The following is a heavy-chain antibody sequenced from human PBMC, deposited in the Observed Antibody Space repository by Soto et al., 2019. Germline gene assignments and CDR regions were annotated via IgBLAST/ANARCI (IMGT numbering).Heavy chain of an antibody. Sequence: PGGSLRLSCAASGFTFSSYAMSWVRQAPGKGLEWVSAISGSGGSTYYADSVKGRFTISRDNSKNTLYLQMNSLRAEDTAVYYCAKDVSVTTGAYYYYGTDVWGQGTTVTVSS. V-gene: IGHV3-23*01. D-gene: IGHD4-4*01. CDR1: GFTFSSYA. CDR3: AKDVSVTTGAYYYYGTDV. CDR2: ISGSGGST. J-gene: IGHJ6*02.